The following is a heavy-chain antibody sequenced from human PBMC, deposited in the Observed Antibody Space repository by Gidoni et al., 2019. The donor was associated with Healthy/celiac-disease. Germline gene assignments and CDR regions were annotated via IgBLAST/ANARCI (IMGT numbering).Heavy chain of an antibody. Sequence: QVQLVESGGCVVQPGWSPRLSCSASGFTFSSYGMHWVRQAPGKGLEWVAVISYDGSNKYYADSVKGRFTISRDNSKNTLYLQMNSLRAEDTAVYYCAKDVSLPYYYGSRYYGMDVWGQGTTVTVSS. CDR3: AKDVSLPYYYGSRYYGMDV. V-gene: IGHV3-30*18. CDR2: ISYDGSNK. D-gene: IGHD3-10*01. J-gene: IGHJ6*02. CDR1: GFTFSSYG.